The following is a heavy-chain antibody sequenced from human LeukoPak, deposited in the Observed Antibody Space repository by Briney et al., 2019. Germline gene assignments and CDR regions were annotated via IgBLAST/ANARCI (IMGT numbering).Heavy chain of an antibody. V-gene: IGHV3-30*02. CDR3: AKGREKYCTSTSCYHDY. J-gene: IGHJ4*02. Sequence: GXXLRLSCAASGFTFSSYGMHWVRQAPGKGLEWVAFIRYDGDNKYYADSVKGRFTISRDNSENTLYLQMNSLRVEDTAVYFCAKGREKYCTSTSCYHDYWGQGTLVTVSS. D-gene: IGHD2-2*01. CDR1: GFTFSSYG. CDR2: IRYDGDNK.